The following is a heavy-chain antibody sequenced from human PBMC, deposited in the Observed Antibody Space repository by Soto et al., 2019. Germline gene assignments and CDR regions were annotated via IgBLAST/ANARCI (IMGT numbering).Heavy chain of an antibody. CDR2: IKSRADNYAT. J-gene: IGHJ4*02. CDR3: LRYHDGGSLDY. D-gene: IGHD3-3*01. CDR1: GFTFIASA. Sequence: EVRLVESGGGLVQPGGSLKLSCAGSGFTFIASAMHWFRQAPGKGLEWVGRIKSRADNYATGYAASVKGRFTVSRDDSKNTAYLQMNSLRTEDTAVYYCLRYHDGGSLDYWGQGTLVTVSS. V-gene: IGHV3-73*02.